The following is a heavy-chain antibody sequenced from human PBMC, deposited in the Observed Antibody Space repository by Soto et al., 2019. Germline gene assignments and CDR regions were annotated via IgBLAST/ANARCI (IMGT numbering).Heavy chain of an antibody. CDR2: IYYSGST. CDR3: ARVGLGYYDSSGYYSLDFDY. D-gene: IGHD3-22*01. V-gene: IGHV4-59*01. J-gene: IGHJ4*02. Sequence: QVQLQESGPGLVKPPETLSLTCTVSGGSISSYYWSWIRQPPGKGLEWIGYIYYSGSTNYNPSLKSRVTISVDTSKNQFSLKLSSVTAADTAVYYCARVGLGYYDSSGYYSLDFDYWGQGTLVTVSS. CDR1: GGSISSYY.